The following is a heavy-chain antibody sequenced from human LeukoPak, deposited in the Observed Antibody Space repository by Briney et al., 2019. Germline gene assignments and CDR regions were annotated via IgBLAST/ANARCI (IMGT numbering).Heavy chain of an antibody. CDR1: GGSISSYY. CDR2: IYYSGST. J-gene: IGHJ6*02. Sequence: PSETLSPTCTVSGGSISSYYWSWIRQPPGKGLEWIGYIYYSGSTNYNPSLKSRVTISVDTSKNQSSLKLSSVTAADTAVYYCARVVGIAAAGTSAYGMDVWGQGTTVTVSS. D-gene: IGHD6-13*01. CDR3: ARVVGIAAAGTSAYGMDV. V-gene: IGHV4-59*01.